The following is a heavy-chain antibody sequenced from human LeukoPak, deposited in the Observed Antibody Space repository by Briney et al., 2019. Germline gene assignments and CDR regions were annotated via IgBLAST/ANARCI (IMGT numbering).Heavy chain of an antibody. CDR2: IVSNGGNT. CDR1: GLSFSSHA. CDR3: ARGGYYAASDI. Sequence: QSGGSLRPSRAASGLSFSSHATRWVRQAPGKGLEYVSAIVSNGGNTYYADSVRGRFTISRGNSKDTVYLQMGSLRPEDAAVYYCARGGYYAASDIWGQGALVTVSS. D-gene: IGHD3-3*01. J-gene: IGHJ4*02. V-gene: IGHV3-64*02.